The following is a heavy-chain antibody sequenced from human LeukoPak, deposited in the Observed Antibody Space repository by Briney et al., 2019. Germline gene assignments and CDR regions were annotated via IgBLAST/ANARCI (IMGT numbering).Heavy chain of an antibody. V-gene: IGHV1-46*01. CDR3: ARGGNYYGSGSPNNYYCYYGMDV. CDR2: INPSGGST. D-gene: IGHD3-10*01. Sequence: ASVKVSCKASGYTFTSYYMHWVRQAPGQGLEWMGIINPSGGSTRYAQKFQGRVTMTRDTSTSTVYMELSSLRSEDTAVYYCARGGNYYGSGSPNNYYCYYGMDVWGQGTTVTVSS. CDR1: GYTFTSYY. J-gene: IGHJ6*02.